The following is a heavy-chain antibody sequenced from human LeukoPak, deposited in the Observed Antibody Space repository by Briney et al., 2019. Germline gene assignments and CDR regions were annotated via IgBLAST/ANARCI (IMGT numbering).Heavy chain of an antibody. J-gene: IGHJ4*02. V-gene: IGHV3-74*01. CDR2: IKTDGRTT. Sequence: GGSLRLSCAVSGMTFSNHWMHWVRQAPGKGLVWVSLIKTDGRTTIYADSVKGRFTISRDDGKSTLYLQMNSLRAEDTAIYYCTTGPSFGYEWWGQGTVVTVSS. CDR1: GMTFSNHW. CDR3: TTGPSFGYEW. D-gene: IGHD3-22*01.